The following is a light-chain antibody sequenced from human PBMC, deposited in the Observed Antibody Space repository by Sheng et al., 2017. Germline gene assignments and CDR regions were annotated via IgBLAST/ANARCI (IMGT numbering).Light chain of an antibody. CDR3: SSYTTSITWV. CDR2: DVT. J-gene: IGLJ3*02. V-gene: IGLV2-14*03. Sequence: QSALTQPASVSGSPGQSVTISCTGTSSDVGAYDYVSWYQQHPGKAPKLIMYDVTHRPSGVSHRFSGSKSGNTASLAISGLQAEDGADYYCSSYTTSITWVFGGGTKLTVL. CDR1: SSDVGAYDY.